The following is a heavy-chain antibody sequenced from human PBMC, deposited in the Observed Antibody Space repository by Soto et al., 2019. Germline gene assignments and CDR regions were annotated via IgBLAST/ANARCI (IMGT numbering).Heavy chain of an antibody. CDR3: AKDRVTETEFDP. Sequence: EVQLLESGGGLVQPGESLRLSCAASGFTFTTYPMGWVRQAPGKGLEWVSGISGNGGTTYYKDSVKGRFPISRDNSKNTLYLQMNSLRAEDTAVYYCAKDRVTETEFDPWGQGTLVTVSS. V-gene: IGHV3-23*01. D-gene: IGHD1-20*01. CDR2: ISGNGGTT. CDR1: GFTFTTYP. J-gene: IGHJ5*02.